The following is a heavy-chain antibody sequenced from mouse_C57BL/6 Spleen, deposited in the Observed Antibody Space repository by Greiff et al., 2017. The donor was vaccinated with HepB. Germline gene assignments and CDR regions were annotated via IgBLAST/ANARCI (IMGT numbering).Heavy chain of an antibody. CDR1: GYTFTEYT. D-gene: IGHD4-1*01. CDR2: FYPGSGSI. Sequence: VVKPGASVKLSCKASGYTFTEYTIHWVKQRSGQGLEWIGWFYPGSGSIKYNEKFKDKATLTADKSSSTVYMELSRLTSEDSAVYFCARHEKAGTGLYYAMDYWGQGTSVTVSS. CDR3: ARHEKAGTGLYYAMDY. V-gene: IGHV1-62-2*01. J-gene: IGHJ4*01.